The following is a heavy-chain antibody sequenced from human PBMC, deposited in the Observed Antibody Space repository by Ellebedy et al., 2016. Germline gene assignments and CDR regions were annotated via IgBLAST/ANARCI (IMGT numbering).Heavy chain of an antibody. Sequence: SETLSLXXTVSGGSISSYYWSWIRQPPGKGLEWIGYIYYSGSTNYNPSLKSRVTISVDTSKNQFSLKLISVTAADTAVYYCARGPGVPAAKNPPRLPLDYWGQGTRVTVSS. CDR1: GGSISSYY. J-gene: IGHJ4*02. CDR3: ARGPGVPAAKNPPRLPLDY. CDR2: IYYSGST. V-gene: IGHV4-59*12. D-gene: IGHD2-2*01.